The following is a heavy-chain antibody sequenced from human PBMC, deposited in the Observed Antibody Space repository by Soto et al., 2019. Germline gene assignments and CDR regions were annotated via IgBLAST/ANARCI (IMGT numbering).Heavy chain of an antibody. V-gene: IGHV3-33*01. CDR3: ARECQVHLFDP. CDR1: GFTFSNYG. D-gene: IGHD3-3*02. CDR2: IWHDGSNK. Sequence: QVQLVESGGGVVQPGRSLRLSCTASGFTFSNYGMHWVRQAPGKGLEWVAIIWHDGSNKYYVDSVKGRFTISRDNSKNTLYLQMNSLRDEDTAVYYCARECQVHLFDPWGQGTLVTVSS. J-gene: IGHJ5*02.